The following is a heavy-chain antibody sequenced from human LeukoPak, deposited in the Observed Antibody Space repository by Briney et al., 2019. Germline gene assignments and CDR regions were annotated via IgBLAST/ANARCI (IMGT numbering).Heavy chain of an antibody. V-gene: IGHV4-31*03. CDR1: GGSISSGGYY. D-gene: IGHD3-10*01. CDR3: ASTVLRSAGNYGLGR. J-gene: IGHJ4*02. CDR2: IYYSGST. Sequence: TLSLTCPVSGGSISSGGYYWSWIRQHPGKGLAWIGYIYYSGSTYYNPSLKSRFTISLDTSKNQFSLKLSSVTAADTAVYYCASTVLRSAGNYGLGRWGQGTLVTVSS.